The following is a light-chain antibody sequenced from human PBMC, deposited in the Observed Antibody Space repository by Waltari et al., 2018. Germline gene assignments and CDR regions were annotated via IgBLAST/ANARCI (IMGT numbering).Light chain of an antibody. CDR3: YSSTDNSGI. V-gene: IGLV3-27*01. Sequence: RWCPQKPGRAPVLWIYKDSGRPSRIPVRFAGSSSRATVTLTIAGAQGEDEADYYCYSSTDNSGIFGGGTTLTVL. J-gene: IGLJ2*01. CDR2: KDS.